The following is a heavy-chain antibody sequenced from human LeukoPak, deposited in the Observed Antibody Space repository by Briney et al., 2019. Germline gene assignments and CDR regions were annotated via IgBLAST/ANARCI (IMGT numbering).Heavy chain of an antibody. CDR2: IIPIFGTA. Sequence: GSSVTVSCKASGGTFSSYAISWVRQAPGQGLEWMGGIIPIFGTANYAQKFQGRVTITADKSTSTAYMELSSLRSEDTAVYYCARKSEGEKYYYYMDVWGKGATVTVSS. V-gene: IGHV1-69*06. CDR1: GGTFSSYA. CDR3: ARKSEGEKYYYYMDV. D-gene: IGHD3-16*01. J-gene: IGHJ6*03.